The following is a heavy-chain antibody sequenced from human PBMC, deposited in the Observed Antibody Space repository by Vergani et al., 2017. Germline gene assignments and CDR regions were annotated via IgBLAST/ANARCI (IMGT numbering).Heavy chain of an antibody. CDR3: AGGTRKIAARPDYYYYYMDV. CDR2: MNPNSGNT. Sequence: QVQLVQSGAEVKKPGSSVKVSCKASGGTFSSYAINWVRQATGQGLEWMGWMNPNSGNTGYAQKLQGRVTMTRNTSISTAYIELSSLRSEDTAVYYCAGGTRKIAARPDYYYYYMDVWGKGTTVTVSS. D-gene: IGHD6-6*01. V-gene: IGHV1-8*02. CDR1: GGTFSSYA. J-gene: IGHJ6*03.